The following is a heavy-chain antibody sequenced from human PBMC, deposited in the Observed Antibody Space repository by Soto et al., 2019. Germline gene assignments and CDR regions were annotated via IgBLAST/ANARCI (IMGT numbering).Heavy chain of an antibody. CDR2: IFSNDEK. CDR1: GFSLSNARMG. V-gene: IGHV2-26*01. Sequence: SGPTLVNPTETLTLTCTVSGFSLSNARMGVSWIRQPPGKALEWLAHIFSNDEKSCSTSLKSRLTISKDTSKSQVVLTMTNMDPVDTATYYCARMALDGPGDYWGQGTLVTVSS. J-gene: IGHJ4*02. CDR3: ARMALDGPGDY.